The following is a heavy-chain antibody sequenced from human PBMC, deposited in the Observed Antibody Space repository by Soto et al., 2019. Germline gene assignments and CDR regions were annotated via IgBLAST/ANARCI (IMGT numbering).Heavy chain of an antibody. CDR3: VRETGQQWLETHYFDY. V-gene: IGHV1-69*08. Sequence: QVQLVQSGAEVKKPGSSVKVSCKASGGTFSSYTISWVRQAPGQGLEWMGRIIPILGIANYAQKFQGRVTSTADKSTSTAYMELSSLRSEDTAVYYCVRETGQQWLETHYFDYWGQGTLVTVSS. CDR2: IIPILGIA. D-gene: IGHD6-19*01. CDR1: GGTFSSYT. J-gene: IGHJ4*02.